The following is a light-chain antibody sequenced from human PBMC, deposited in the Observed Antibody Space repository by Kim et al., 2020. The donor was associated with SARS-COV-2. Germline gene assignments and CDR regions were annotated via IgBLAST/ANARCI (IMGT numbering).Light chain of an antibody. V-gene: IGKV3-15*01. CDR2: GAS. CDR3: QHYNNWPLT. Sequence: VSPGERATLSCRASRSVSSHLAWYQQKPGQAPRLLIYGASTRATGIPDRFSGSGSGTEFALTISSLQSEDFAIYYCQHYNNWPLTFGGGTKVDIK. J-gene: IGKJ4*01. CDR1: RSVSSH.